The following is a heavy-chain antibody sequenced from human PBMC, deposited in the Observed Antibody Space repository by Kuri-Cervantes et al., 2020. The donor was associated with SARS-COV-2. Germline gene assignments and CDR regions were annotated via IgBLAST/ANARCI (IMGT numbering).Heavy chain of an antibody. CDR1: GGTFSSYA. J-gene: IGHJ4*02. CDR2: IIPIFGTA. D-gene: IGHD6-6*01. Sequence: SVKVSCKASGGTFSSYAISWVRQAPGQGLEWMGGIIPIFGTADYAQKFQGRVTITADESTSTAYMELRSLRSEDTAVYYCAREGIAARPSHFDYWGQGTLVTVSS. V-gene: IGHV1-69*13. CDR3: AREGIAARPSHFDY.